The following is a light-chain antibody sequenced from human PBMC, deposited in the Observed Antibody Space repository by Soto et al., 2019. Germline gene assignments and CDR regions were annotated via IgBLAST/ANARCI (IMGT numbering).Light chain of an antibody. CDR3: QVWDSSTVV. V-gene: IGLV3-9*01. CDR1: NIGSKN. J-gene: IGLJ2*01. Sequence: SYELTQPLSVSVALGQTARITCGGDNIGSKNVHWYQQKPGQAPVLVIYRVSNRPSGIPERFSGSNSGNTATLTISRAQAGDEAHYYYQVWDSSTVVFGGGTKLTVL. CDR2: RVS.